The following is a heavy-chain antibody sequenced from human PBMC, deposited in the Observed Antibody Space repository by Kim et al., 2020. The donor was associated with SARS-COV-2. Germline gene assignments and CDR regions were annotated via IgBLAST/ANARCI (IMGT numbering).Heavy chain of an antibody. Sequence: GGSLRLSCAASGFTFSSYSMNWVRQAPGKGLEWVSSISSSSSYIYYADSVKGRFTISRDNAKNSLYLQMNSLRAEDTAVYYCARDGGRGETGFYYYYGMDVWGQGTTVTVSS. CDR3: ARDGGRGETGFYYYYGMDV. CDR2: ISSSSSYI. V-gene: IGHV3-21*01. D-gene: IGHD3-16*01. CDR1: GFTFSSYS. J-gene: IGHJ6*02.